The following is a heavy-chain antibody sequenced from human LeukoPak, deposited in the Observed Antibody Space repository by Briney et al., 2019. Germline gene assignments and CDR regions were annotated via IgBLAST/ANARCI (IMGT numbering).Heavy chain of an antibody. CDR3: ARHVERWHFDY. CDR2: IYYSGCT. J-gene: IGHJ4*02. Sequence: SSETLSLTCTVSGGSISSSSYYWGWIRQPPGKGLEWIGSIYYSGCTYYNPSLKRRLSISVDTSMNQVSLKLSPVTAADTAVYYCARHVERWHFDYWGQGTLVTVSS. D-gene: IGHD4-23*01. V-gene: IGHV4-39*01. CDR1: GGSISSSSYY.